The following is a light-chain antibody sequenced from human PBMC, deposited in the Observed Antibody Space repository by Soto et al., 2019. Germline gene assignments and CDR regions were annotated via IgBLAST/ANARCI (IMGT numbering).Light chain of an antibody. CDR3: QQFRNSVIT. CDR2: DAS. J-gene: IGKJ5*01. CDR1: QNIANDY. V-gene: IGKV3-20*01. Sequence: EVALTQSPGTLSLSPGARATLSCRVSQNIANDYLTWYQQKPGQAPRVLIYDASTRATGIPDRFSGRGSGTDFTLSISRLEPEDFAVYYCQQFRNSVITFGQGTRLEIK.